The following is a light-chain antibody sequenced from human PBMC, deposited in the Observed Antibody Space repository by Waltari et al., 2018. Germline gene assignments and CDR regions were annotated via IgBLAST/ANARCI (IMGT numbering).Light chain of an antibody. J-gene: IGKJ2*01. CDR3: HQYNNRPPYT. V-gene: IGKV3-15*01. Sequence: TQSPATLSVSLGERVTLTCRASESISINLAWYQPKPGQTPRLIIHGASTRATGVPARFAGSGSRTEFTLIISSLQSEDIAVYYCHQYNNRPPYTFGQGTKLEIK. CDR2: GAS. CDR1: ESISIN.